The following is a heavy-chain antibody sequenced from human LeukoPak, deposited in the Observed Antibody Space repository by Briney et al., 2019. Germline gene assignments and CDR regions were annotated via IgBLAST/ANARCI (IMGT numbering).Heavy chain of an antibody. J-gene: IGHJ3*02. Sequence: GTSVKVSCKASGFTFTSSAMQWVRQARGQRLEWIGWIVVGSGNTNYAQKFQERVTITRDMSTSTAYLELSSLGSEDTAVYYCAAGSGSYSYDAFDIWGQGTLVTVSS. CDR3: AAGSGSYSYDAFDI. D-gene: IGHD1-26*01. CDR2: IVVGSGNT. V-gene: IGHV1-58*02. CDR1: GFTFTSSA.